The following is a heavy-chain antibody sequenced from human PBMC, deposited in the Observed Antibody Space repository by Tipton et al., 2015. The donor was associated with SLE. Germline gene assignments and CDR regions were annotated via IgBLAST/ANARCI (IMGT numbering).Heavy chain of an antibody. CDR1: GGSFSAYY. CDR2: INHSGST. V-gene: IGHV4-34*01. D-gene: IGHD3-10*01. J-gene: IGHJ6*03. CDR3: ARVPGMEMYYYYYMDV. Sequence: TLSLTCAVYGGSFSAYYWSWIRQPPGKGLEWIGEINHSGSTNYNPSLKSRVTISVDTSKNQFSLKLSSVTAADTAVYYCARVPGMEMYYYYYMDVWGKGTTVTVSS.